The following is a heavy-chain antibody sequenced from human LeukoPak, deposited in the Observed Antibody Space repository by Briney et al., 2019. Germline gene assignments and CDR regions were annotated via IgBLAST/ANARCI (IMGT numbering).Heavy chain of an antibody. CDR2: IYYSGTT. CDR3: ARDQDYYGSGSYGPDH. J-gene: IGHJ4*02. V-gene: IGHV4-59*12. CDR1: GGSISNYY. Sequence: SETLSLTCTVSGGSISNYYWSWIRQPPGKGLEWIGYIYYSGTTNYNPSLKSRVTISVDTSKNQFSLKLSSVTAADTAIYYCARDQDYYGSGSYGPDHWGQGTQVTVSS. D-gene: IGHD3-10*01.